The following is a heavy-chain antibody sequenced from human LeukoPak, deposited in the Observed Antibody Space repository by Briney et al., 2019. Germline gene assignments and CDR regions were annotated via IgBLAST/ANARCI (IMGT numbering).Heavy chain of an antibody. CDR3: ARHTPGTTSDI. Sequence: SQTLSLTCTVSGGSISSYHWSSIRQPPGKRLERIGCIYNSGNTYYNTSLKSRVTISADTSNNQCSLRLSSVTAADTAVYYCARHTPGTTSDIWGQGTMVTVSS. CDR2: IYNSGNT. CDR1: GGSISSYH. V-gene: IGHV4-59*08. D-gene: IGHD1-1*01. J-gene: IGHJ3*02.